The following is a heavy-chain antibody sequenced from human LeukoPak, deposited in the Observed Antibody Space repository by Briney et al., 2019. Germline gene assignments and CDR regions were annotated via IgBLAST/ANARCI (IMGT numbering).Heavy chain of an antibody. CDR2: INPSGGST. D-gene: IGHD3-22*01. J-gene: IGHJ4*02. V-gene: IGHV1-46*01. CDR1: GYTFTSYY. Sequence: GASVKVSCKASGYTFTSYYMHWVRQAPGQGLEWMGIINPSGGSTSYAQKFQGRVTMTRDMSTSTVYMELSSLRSEDTAVYYCARGPSQTYYYDSSGYYRALSPYFDYWGQGTLVTVSS. CDR3: ARGPSQTYYYDSSGYYRALSPYFDY.